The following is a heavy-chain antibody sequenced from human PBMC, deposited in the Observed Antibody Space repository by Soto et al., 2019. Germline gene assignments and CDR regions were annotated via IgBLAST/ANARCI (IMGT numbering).Heavy chain of an antibody. CDR3: ARERRFDY. CDR2: ISYDGSNK. J-gene: IGHJ4*02. Sequence: ESGGGVVQPGRSLRLSCAASGFTFSSYAMHWVRQAPGKGLEWVAVISYDGSNKYYADSVKGRFTISRDNSKNTLYLQMNSLRAEDTAVYYCARERRFDYWGQGTLVTVSS. CDR1: GFTFSSYA. V-gene: IGHV3-30-3*01.